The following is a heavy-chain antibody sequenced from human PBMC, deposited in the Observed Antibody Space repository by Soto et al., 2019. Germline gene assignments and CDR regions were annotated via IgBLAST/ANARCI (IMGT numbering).Heavy chain of an antibody. D-gene: IGHD3-10*01. Sequence: GESLKISCKGSGYSFNSYWIGWVRQMPGRGLECMGIICPGDSDTRYSPSFQGQVTISADKSISTAYLQWSSLKASDTAMYYCATANGSGXYPGTPPKYYYAMDVWGQGTTVTVSS. V-gene: IGHV5-51*01. CDR1: GYSFNSYW. J-gene: IGHJ6*02. CDR2: ICPGDSDT. CDR3: ATANGSGXYPGTPPKYYYAMDV.